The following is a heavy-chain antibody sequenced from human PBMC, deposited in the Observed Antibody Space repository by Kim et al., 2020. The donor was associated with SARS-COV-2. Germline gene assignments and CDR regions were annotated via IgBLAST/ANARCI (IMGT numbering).Heavy chain of an antibody. D-gene: IGHD6-6*01. Sequence: YYADSVKGRFTISRDNSKNTLYLQMNSLRAEDTAVYYCAVSSSSGGAFDIWGQGTMVTVSS. V-gene: IGHV3-23*01. CDR3: AVSSSSGGAFDI. J-gene: IGHJ3*02.